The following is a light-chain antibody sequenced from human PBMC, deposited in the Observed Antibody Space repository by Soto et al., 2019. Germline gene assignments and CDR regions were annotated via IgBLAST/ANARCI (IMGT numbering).Light chain of an antibody. CDR2: GAS. J-gene: IGKJ5*01. V-gene: IGKV3-20*01. CDR3: QQYGSSPSIT. CDR1: QSVSSSY. Sequence: EIVLTQSPGTLSLSPVERATLSCRAIQSVSSSYLAWYQQKPGQAPRLLIYGASSRATGIPDRFSGSGSGTDFTLTISRLEPEDFAVYYCQQYGSSPSITFGQGTRLEIK.